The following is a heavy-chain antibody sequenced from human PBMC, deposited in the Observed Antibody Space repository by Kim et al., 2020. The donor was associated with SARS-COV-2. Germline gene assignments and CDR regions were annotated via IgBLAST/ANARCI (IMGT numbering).Heavy chain of an antibody. J-gene: IGHJ4*02. CDR3: ERKVNNSSSWGLDY. V-gene: IGHV4-34*01. D-gene: IGHD6-13*01. Sequence: NQSLKSRVTISVDTYKNQFSPKLSSVSAADKAVYYCERKVNNSSSWGLDYWGQGTLVTVSS.